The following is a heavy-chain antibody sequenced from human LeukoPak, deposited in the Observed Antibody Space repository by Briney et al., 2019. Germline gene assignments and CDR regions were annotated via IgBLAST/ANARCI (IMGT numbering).Heavy chain of an antibody. J-gene: IGHJ4*02. D-gene: IGHD1-14*01. CDR1: GFTFSDYY. CDR3: AKGTNFAFDN. Sequence: PGGSLRLSCAASGFTFSDYYMNWVRQAPGKGLEWVSSISSSSTIYYADSVKGRFTISRDNAKNSLYLQMNSLRAEDTAVYYCAKGTNFAFDNWGQGILVTVSS. CDR2: ISSSSTI. V-gene: IGHV3-69-1*01.